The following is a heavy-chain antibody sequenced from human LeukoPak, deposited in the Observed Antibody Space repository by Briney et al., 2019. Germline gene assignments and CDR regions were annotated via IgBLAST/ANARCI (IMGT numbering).Heavy chain of an antibody. V-gene: IGHV3-30*04. Sequence: GGSLRLSCAASGFTFSSYAMHWVRQAPGKGLEWVAVISYDGSNKYYADSVKGRFTISRDNSKNTLYLQMNSLRAEDTAVYYCAKDGRWLQDHFDYWGQGTLVTVSS. J-gene: IGHJ4*02. D-gene: IGHD5-24*01. CDR1: GFTFSSYA. CDR3: AKDGRWLQDHFDY. CDR2: ISYDGSNK.